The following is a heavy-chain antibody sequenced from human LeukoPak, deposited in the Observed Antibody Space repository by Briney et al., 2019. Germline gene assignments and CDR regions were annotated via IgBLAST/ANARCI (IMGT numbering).Heavy chain of an antibody. J-gene: IGHJ6*02. V-gene: IGHV3-9*01. D-gene: IGHD4-17*01. CDR1: GFTFDDYA. Sequence: PGGSLRLSCAASGFTFDDYAMHWVRQAPGKGLEWVSGISWNSGSIGYADSVKGRFSISRDNAKNSLYVQMNSLRAEDTALYYCAKGTYGDLGTVMDVWGQGTTVTVSS. CDR3: AKGTYGDLGTVMDV. CDR2: ISWNSGSI.